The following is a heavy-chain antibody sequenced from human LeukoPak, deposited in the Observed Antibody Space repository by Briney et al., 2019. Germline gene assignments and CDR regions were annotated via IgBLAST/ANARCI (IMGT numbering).Heavy chain of an antibody. CDR2: IYYSGST. J-gene: IGHJ4*02. CDR1: GGSISSSSYY. V-gene: IGHV4-39*01. CDR3: ARHGSQYSRGYSYGYGSVYFDY. Sequence: SETRYLTCTVAGGSISSSSYYWGWIRQPPGKGLEWFGSIYYSGSTYYNPSLKSRVTISVDTSKNQFSLKLSSVTAADTAVYYCARHGSQYSRGYSYGYGSVYFDYWGQGTLVTVSS. D-gene: IGHD5-18*01.